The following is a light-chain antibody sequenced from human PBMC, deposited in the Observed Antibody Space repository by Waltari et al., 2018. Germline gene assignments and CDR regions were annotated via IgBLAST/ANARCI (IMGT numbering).Light chain of an antibody. CDR2: DVS. J-gene: IGLJ3*02. V-gene: IGLV2-11*01. CDR1: SSDVGGYNY. CDR3: SSYAGSNSWV. Sequence: QSALTQPRSVSGSPGQPVTISCTGTSSDVGGYNYVTWYQHHQGKAPKLLIYDVSKRPSGVPDRFSGSKSGTTASLTISGLQAEDEADYYCSSYAGSNSWVFGGVTKLTVL.